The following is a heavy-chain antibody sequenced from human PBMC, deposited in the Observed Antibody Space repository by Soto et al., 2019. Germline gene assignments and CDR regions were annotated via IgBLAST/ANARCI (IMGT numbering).Heavy chain of an antibody. D-gene: IGHD2-2*03. V-gene: IGHV3-21*01. CDR1: GFTFSSYS. CDR3: ASGCIASDPGAIDF. J-gene: IGHJ3*01. Sequence: PGGSLRLSCAASGFTFSSYSMNWVRQAPGKGLEWVSSISSSSSYIYYADSVKGRFTISRDNAKNSLYLQMNSLRAEDTAVYYCASGCIASDPGAIDFYGQGTMVPVSS. CDR2: ISSSSSYI.